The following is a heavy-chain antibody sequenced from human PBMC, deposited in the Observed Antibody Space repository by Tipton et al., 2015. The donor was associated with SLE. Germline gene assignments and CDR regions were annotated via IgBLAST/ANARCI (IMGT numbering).Heavy chain of an antibody. J-gene: IGHJ4*02. CDR1: GCSISSYY. CDR3: ARHPSGYYYFDY. Sequence: TLSLTCTVSGCSISSYYWSWIRQPPGKGLEWIGYIYYSGSTNYNPSLKSRVTISVDTSKAQFSLKLSSVTAADTAVYYCARHPSGYYYFDYWGQGTLVTVSS. CDR2: IYYSGST. V-gene: IGHV4-59*08. D-gene: IGHD3-22*01.